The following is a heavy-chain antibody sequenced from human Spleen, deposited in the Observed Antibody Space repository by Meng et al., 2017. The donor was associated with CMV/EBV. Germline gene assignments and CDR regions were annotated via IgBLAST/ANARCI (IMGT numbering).Heavy chain of an antibody. CDR1: GYTFSSYY. J-gene: IGHJ5*02. CDR2: INPNTGVT. D-gene: IGHD6-19*01. V-gene: IGHV1-2*02. Sequence: ASVKVSCKASGYTFSSYYIHWVRQAPGQGLEWIGWINPNTGVTESAQRFQGRVTMTRDTSISTAYMELSRLRSDDTAVYYCARDLGVAGLHSKGWFDPWGQGTLVTVSS. CDR3: ARDLGVAGLHSKGWFDP.